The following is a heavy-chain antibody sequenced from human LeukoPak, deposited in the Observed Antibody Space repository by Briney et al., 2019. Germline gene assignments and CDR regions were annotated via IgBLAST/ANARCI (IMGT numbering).Heavy chain of an antibody. CDR1: GFTFSSYG. CDR3: ARVHAAYPFDY. Sequence: GGSLRLSCAASGFTFSSYGMHWVRQAPGKGLEGVAFIRYDGSNKYYADSVKGRFTISRDNAKNSLYLQMNSLRAEDTAVYYCARVHAAYPFDYWGQGTLVTVSS. V-gene: IGHV3-30*02. D-gene: IGHD2-15*01. J-gene: IGHJ4*02. CDR2: IRYDGSNK.